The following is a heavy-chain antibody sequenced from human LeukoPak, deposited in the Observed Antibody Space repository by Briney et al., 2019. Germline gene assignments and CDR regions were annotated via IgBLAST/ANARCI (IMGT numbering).Heavy chain of an antibody. CDR1: GFTFSDYY. CDR2: ISSSGSTI. V-gene: IGHV3-11*01. Sequence: NPWGSLRLSCAASGFTFSDYYMRWIRQAPGKGLEWVSYISSSGSTIYYADSVKGRFTISRDNAKNSLYLQMNSLRAEDTALYYCARDIVEDNWFDPWGQGTLVTVSS. CDR3: ARDIVEDNWFDP. J-gene: IGHJ5*02. D-gene: IGHD2-21*01.